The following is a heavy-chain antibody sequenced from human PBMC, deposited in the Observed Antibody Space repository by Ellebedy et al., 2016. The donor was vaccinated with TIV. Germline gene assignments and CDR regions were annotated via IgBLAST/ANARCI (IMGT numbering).Heavy chain of an antibody. Sequence: PGGSLRLSCAASGFTVSGNYMSWVRQAPGKGLEWVSVIYSGGNTYYADSVKGRFTISRDNSKNTLYLQMNSLRAEDTAVYYCARRHDYGSHSGYFDYWGQGTLVTVSS. J-gene: IGHJ4*02. V-gene: IGHV3-53*01. CDR1: GFTVSGNY. CDR2: IYSGGNT. D-gene: IGHD4-23*01. CDR3: ARRHDYGSHSGYFDY.